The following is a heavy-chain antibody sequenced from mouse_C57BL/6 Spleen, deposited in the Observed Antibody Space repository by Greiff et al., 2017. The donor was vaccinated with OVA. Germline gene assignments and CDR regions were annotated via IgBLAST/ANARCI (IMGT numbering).Heavy chain of an antibody. CDR2: ISYDGSN. CDR3: ARDRGWGGAMDY. CDR1: GYSITSGYY. V-gene: IGHV3-6*01. Sequence: EVKLMESGPGLVKPSQSLSLTCSVTGYSITSGYYWNWIRQFPGNKLEWMGYISYDGSNNYNPSLKNRISITRDTSKNQFFLKLNSVTTEDTATYYCARDRGWGGAMDYWGQGTSVTVSS. J-gene: IGHJ4*01. D-gene: IGHD3-3*01.